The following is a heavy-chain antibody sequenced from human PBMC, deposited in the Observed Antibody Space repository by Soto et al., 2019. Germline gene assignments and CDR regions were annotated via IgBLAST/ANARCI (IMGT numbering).Heavy chain of an antibody. CDR2: VRSKTNSYTT. CDR3: ARDKLGGGFDY. Sequence: EVQLVESGGGLVQPGGSLRLSCAASGFRFSDHYMDWVRHAPGKGLEWVGRVRSKTNSYTTEYAASVKGRFTVSRDDSENSVYLQMNSLKTEDTAVYYCARDKLGGGFDYWGQGTLVTVSS. V-gene: IGHV3-72*01. D-gene: IGHD1-26*01. J-gene: IGHJ4*02. CDR1: GFRFSDHY.